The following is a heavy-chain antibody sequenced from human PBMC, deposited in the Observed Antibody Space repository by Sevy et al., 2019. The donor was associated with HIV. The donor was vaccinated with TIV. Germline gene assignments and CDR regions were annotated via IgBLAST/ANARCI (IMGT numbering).Heavy chain of an antibody. J-gene: IGHJ3*02. D-gene: IGHD3-22*01. CDR1: GFIFNTFY. CDR3: AQIGKYYYDSSGFFAQAGAALDI. Sequence: GGSLRLSCAASGFIFNTFYMHWVRQAPGKGLEWVSRINSDGSNTNYADSVKGRFTISRDNAKNTLYLQMNSLRAEDTAVYYCAQIGKYYYDSSGFFAQAGAALDIWGQGTMVTVSS. V-gene: IGHV3-74*01. CDR2: INSDGSNT.